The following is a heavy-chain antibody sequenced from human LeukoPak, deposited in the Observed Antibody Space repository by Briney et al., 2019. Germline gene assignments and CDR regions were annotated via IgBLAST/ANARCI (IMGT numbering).Heavy chain of an antibody. Sequence: ASVKVSCKASGYTFTGYYMHWVRQAPGQGLEWMGWINPNSGGTNYAQKFQGRVTMTRDTSISTAYMELSRLRSDDTAVYYCARDDGMRDWFDPWGQGTLVTVSS. CDR3: ARDDGMRDWFDP. CDR2: INPNSGGT. V-gene: IGHV1-2*02. CDR1: GYTFTGYY. J-gene: IGHJ5*02.